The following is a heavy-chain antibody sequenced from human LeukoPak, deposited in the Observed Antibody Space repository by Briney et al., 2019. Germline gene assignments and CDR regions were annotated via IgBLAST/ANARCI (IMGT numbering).Heavy chain of an antibody. CDR1: GFSFRSYT. J-gene: IGHJ4*02. D-gene: IGHD1-26*01. CDR2: IRFDGSDQ. Sequence: GGSLRLSCAASGFSFRSYTMHWVRQAPGKGLEWVAFIRFDGSDQYYADFVKGRFTISRGNSKNTLSLEMNSLRPEDTAVYYCAPDVGATEYWGQGTLAAVSS. V-gene: IGHV3-30*02. CDR3: APDVGATEY.